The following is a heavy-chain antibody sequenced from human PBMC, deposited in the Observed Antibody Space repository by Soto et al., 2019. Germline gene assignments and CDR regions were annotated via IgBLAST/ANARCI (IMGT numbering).Heavy chain of an antibody. Sequence: GGSLRLSCAASGFTFSSYAMSWVRQAPGKGLEWVSAISGSGGSTYYADSVKGRFTISRDNSKNTLYLQMNSLRAEDTAVYYCAKDPFPRGYSYGFPSASWYSDYWDQRSLVTVSS. CDR3: AKDPFPRGYSYGFPSASWYSDY. D-gene: IGHD5-18*01. V-gene: IGHV3-23*01. CDR1: GFTFSSYA. J-gene: IGHJ4*02. CDR2: ISGSGGST.